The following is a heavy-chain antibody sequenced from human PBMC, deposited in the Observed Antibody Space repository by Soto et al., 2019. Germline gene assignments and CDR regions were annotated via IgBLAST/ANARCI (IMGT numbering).Heavy chain of an antibody. V-gene: IGHV3-23*01. D-gene: IGHD1-26*01. CDR3: AKGEELPGDGAFDL. J-gene: IGHJ3*01. Sequence: GGSLRLSCAASGFTFSSYAIGWVRQAPGKGLEWVSAISGSGGSTYYADSVKGRFTISRDKSKNTLYLQMNSLRAEDTAVYYCAKGEELPGDGAFDLWGQGTMVTVSS. CDR2: ISGSGGST. CDR1: GFTFSSYA.